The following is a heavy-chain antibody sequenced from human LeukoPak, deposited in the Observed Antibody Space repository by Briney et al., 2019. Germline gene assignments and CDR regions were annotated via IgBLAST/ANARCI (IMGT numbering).Heavy chain of an antibody. J-gene: IGHJ5*02. CDR1: GFTFSSYA. CDR2: ISYDGSNK. D-gene: IGHD4-17*01. CDR3: ASDYGDYGRNWFDP. V-gene: IGHV3-30-3*01. Sequence: GGSLRLSCSASGFTFSSYAMHWVRQAPGKGLEWVAVISYDGSNKYYADSVKGRFTISRDNSKNTLYLQMSSLRAEDTAVYYCASDYGDYGRNWFDPRGQGTLVTVSS.